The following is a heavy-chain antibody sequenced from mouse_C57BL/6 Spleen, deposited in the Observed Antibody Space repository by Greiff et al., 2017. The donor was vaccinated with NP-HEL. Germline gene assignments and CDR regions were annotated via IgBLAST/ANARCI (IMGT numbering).Heavy chain of an antibody. J-gene: IGHJ3*01. CDR2: IDPENGDT. D-gene: IGHD3-3*01. CDR1: GFNIKDDY. CDR3: TTVYGWAWFAD. V-gene: IGHV14-4*01. Sequence: VQLQQSGAELVRPGASVKLSCTASGFNIKDDYMHWVKQRPEQGLEWIGWIDPENGDTEYASKFQGKAPITADTSSNTAYLQLSSLTAEDTAVYYCTTVYGWAWFADWGQGTLVTVSA.